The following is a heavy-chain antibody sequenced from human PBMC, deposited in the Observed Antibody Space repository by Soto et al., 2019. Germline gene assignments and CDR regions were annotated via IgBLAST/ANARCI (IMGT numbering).Heavy chain of an antibody. D-gene: IGHD6-19*01. V-gene: IGHV3-23*01. Sequence: VQLLESGGGLVQPGGSLRLSCAASGVTFSSYAMSWVRQAPGKGLEWVSDIGGSGGNRYYADSVKGRFTISRDNSKNTLYLQMNSLRAEDTAVYYCAKSAYNSGWPYYFDYWGQGTLVTVSS. CDR3: AKSAYNSGWPYYFDY. CDR2: IGGSGGNR. CDR1: GVTFSSYA. J-gene: IGHJ4*02.